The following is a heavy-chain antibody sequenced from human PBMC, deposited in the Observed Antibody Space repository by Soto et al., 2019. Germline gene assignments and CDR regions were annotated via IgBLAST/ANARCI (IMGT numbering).Heavy chain of an antibody. CDR1: GFTFSNYG. D-gene: IGHD5-12*01. V-gene: IGHV3-33*01. CDR2: IWDDGSSR. J-gene: IGHJ4*02. Sequence: QVQLVESGGGVVQPGRSLRLSCEASGFTFSNYGMHWVRQAPGKGLEWVAVIWDDGSSRYYADSVKGRFTICRDNADKTLFLQRNNLRAEDTAVYYCARPDIVAAIGGALDCWGQGTLVTVSS. CDR3: ARPDIVAAIGGALDC.